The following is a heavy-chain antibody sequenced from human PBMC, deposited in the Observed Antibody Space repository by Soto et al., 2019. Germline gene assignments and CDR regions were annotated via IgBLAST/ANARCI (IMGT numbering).Heavy chain of an antibody. D-gene: IGHD1-26*01. CDR1: GFSLSNARMG. J-gene: IGHJ4*02. CDR3: ARINRIYADAVGATHPKLLVDY. CDR2: IFSNDEK. Sequence: QVTLKESGPVLVKPTETLTLTCTVSGFSLSNARMGVSWIRQPPGKALEWLAHIFSNDEKSYSTSLKSRLTISKDTSKRQVVLTMTNMDPVDTATDYCARINRIYADAVGATHPKLLVDYWGQGTLVTVSS. V-gene: IGHV2-26*01.